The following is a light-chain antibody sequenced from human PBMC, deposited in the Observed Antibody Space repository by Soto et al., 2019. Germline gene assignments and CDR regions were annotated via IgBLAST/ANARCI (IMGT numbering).Light chain of an antibody. CDR3: QQYGNSPWT. V-gene: IGKV3-20*01. CDR2: AAS. J-gene: IGKJ1*01. CDR1: QSVSSNY. Sequence: EIVLTQSPGTLSLSPGERATLSCRASQSVSSNYLAWCQQKPGQAPRLLIYAASSRATGIPDRFSGSESGTDFTLTISRLEPEDFAVYYCQQYGNSPWTFGQGTKV.